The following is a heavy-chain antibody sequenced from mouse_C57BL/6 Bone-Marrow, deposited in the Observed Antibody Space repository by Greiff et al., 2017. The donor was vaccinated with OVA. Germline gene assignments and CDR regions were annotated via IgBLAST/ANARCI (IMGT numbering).Heavy chain of an antibody. V-gene: IGHV1-55*01. J-gene: IGHJ1*03. Sequence: VQLKQPGAELVKPGASVKMSCKASGYTFTSYWITWVKQRPGQGLEWIGDIYPGSGSTNYNEKFKSKATLTVDTSSSTAYMQLSSLTSEDSAVYYCAKFITPYWYFDVWGTGTTVTVSS. CDR1: GYTFTSYW. CDR2: IYPGSGST. D-gene: IGHD1-1*01. CDR3: AKFITPYWYFDV.